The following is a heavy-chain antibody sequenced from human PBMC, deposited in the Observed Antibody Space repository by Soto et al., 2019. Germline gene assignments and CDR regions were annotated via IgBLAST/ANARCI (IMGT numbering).Heavy chain of an antibody. Sequence: QVQLVESGGGVVQPGRSLRLSCAASGFTFSSYAMHWVRQAPGKGLEWVAVISYDGSNKYYADSVKGRFTISRDNSKNTRYMQMNRLRAEDTAVYYCARASNGWYYDYWGQGTLVTVSS. CDR2: ISYDGSNK. CDR1: GFTFSSYA. D-gene: IGHD6-19*01. V-gene: IGHV3-30-3*01. CDR3: ARASNGWYYDY. J-gene: IGHJ4*02.